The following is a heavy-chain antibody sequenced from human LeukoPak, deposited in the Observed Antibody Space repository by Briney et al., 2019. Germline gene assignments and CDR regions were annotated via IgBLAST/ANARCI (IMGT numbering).Heavy chain of an antibody. CDR3: ARDRADFWSGLVGNYYYGMDV. D-gene: IGHD3-3*01. Sequence: PGRSLRLSCAASGFTLSSYGMHWVRQAPGKGLEWVAVIWYDGSNKYYADSVKGRFTISRDNSKNTLYLQMNSLRAEDTAVYYCARDRADFWSGLVGNYYYGMDVWGQGTTVTVSS. V-gene: IGHV3-33*01. J-gene: IGHJ6*02. CDR2: IWYDGSNK. CDR1: GFTLSSYG.